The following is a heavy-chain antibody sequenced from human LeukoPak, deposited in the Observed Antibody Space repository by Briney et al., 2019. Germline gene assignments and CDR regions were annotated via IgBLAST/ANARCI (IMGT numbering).Heavy chain of an antibody. D-gene: IGHD2-21*02. CDR3: ARVCRVVTAIRDLPPDY. V-gene: IGHV3-33*01. CDR1: GFTFSSYG. Sequence: GGSLRLSCAASGFTFSSYGMHWVRQAPGKGLEWVAVIWYDGSNKYYADSVKGRFTISRDNSKNTLYLQMNSLRAEDTAVYYCARVCRVVTAIRDLPPDYWGQGTLVTVSS. CDR2: IWYDGSNK. J-gene: IGHJ4*02.